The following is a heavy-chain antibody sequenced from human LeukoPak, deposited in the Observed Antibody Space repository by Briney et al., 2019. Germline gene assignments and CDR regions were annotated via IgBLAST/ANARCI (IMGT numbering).Heavy chain of an antibody. Sequence: VASVKVSCKVSGYTFTSYDINWVRQATGQGLEWMGWMNPNSGNTGYAQKFQGRVTMTRNTSISTAYMELSSLRSEDTAVYYCARAKRELPSYYYYMDVWGKGTTVTVSS. CDR1: GYTFTSYD. CDR2: MNPNSGNT. D-gene: IGHD1-26*01. J-gene: IGHJ6*03. CDR3: ARAKRELPSYYYYMDV. V-gene: IGHV1-8*01.